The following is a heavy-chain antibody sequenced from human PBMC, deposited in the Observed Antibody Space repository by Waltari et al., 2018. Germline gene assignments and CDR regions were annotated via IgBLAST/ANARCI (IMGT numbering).Heavy chain of an antibody. V-gene: IGHV4-59*01. CDR1: GGSISSYY. CDR3: ASMVRGVTYVAY. CDR2: IYYSGRT. Sequence: QVQLQESGPGLVKPSETLSLTCTVPGGSISSYYWSWIRQHPWKGLEWLGYIYYSGRTNYNPSLKSRVTISVDTSKNQFSLKLSSVTAADTAVYYCASMVRGVTYVAYWGQGTLVTVSS. D-gene: IGHD3-10*01. J-gene: IGHJ4*02.